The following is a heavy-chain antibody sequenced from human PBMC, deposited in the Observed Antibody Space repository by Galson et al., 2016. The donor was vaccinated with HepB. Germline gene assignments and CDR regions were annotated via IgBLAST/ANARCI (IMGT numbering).Heavy chain of an antibody. D-gene: IGHD3-10*01. V-gene: IGHV4-31*03. CDR1: GGSIRSGSYY. CDR2: ISYSGGT. J-gene: IGHJ4*02. CDR3: ASGMVRGVIRFDY. Sequence: TLSLTCTVSGGSIRSGSYYWSWIRQHPGKGLEWIGYISYSGGTYYNPSLKSRVTISVDTSKNQFSLKLSSVTAADTAVYYCASGMVRGVIRFDYWGQGTLVTVSS.